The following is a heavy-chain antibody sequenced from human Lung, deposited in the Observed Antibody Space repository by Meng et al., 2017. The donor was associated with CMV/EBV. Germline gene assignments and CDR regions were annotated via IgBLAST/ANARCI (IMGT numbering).Heavy chain of an antibody. CDR2: ISWNSDSI. CDR1: GFTFDDYA. CDR3: AKADIVVVPAGAFDI. V-gene: IGHV3-9*01. D-gene: IGHD2-2*01. J-gene: IGHJ3*02. Sequence: SCAASGFTFDDYAMHWVRQAPGKGLEWVSGISWNSDSIGYADSVKGRFTISRDNAKNSLYLQMNSLRAEDTALYYCAKADIVVVPAGAFDIWGQGTMVTVSS.